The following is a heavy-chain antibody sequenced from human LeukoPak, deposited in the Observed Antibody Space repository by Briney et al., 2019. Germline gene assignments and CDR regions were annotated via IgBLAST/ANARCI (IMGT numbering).Heavy chain of an antibody. Sequence: SETLSLTCAVSGGSISSGGYSWSWIRQPPGKGLEWIGYIYHSGSTYYNPSLKSRVTISVDRSKNQFSLKLSSVTAADTAVYYCVRGDSSSENYFDYWGQGTLVTVSS. CDR3: VRGDSSSENYFDY. CDR2: IYHSGST. V-gene: IGHV4-30-2*01. J-gene: IGHJ4*02. D-gene: IGHD6-6*01. CDR1: GGSISSGGYS.